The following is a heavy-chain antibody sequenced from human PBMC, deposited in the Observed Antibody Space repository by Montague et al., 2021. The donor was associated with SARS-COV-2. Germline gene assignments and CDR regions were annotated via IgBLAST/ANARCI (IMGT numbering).Heavy chain of an antibody. CDR1: GGSFSGYY. Sequence: SETLSLTCAVYGGSFSGYYWSWTRQPPGKGLEWIGEINNSESTNYNPSLKSRITISVDTSKNQFSLKLSSVTAADTAVYYCARVRYYGSGTSLGMDVWGQGTTVTVSS. V-gene: IGHV4-34*01. D-gene: IGHD3-10*01. J-gene: IGHJ6*02. CDR2: INNSEST. CDR3: ARVRYYGSGTSLGMDV.